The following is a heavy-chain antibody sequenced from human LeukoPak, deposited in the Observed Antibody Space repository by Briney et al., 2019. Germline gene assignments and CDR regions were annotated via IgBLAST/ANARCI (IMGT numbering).Heavy chain of an antibody. Sequence: GGSLRLSCPASGFTLSGYAMSWFGQPPGKGLEWVSTISGSGGRTYYADSVKGRVTISRDNSKTTLYLQMKSLRAEDTAVYYCAKSEHYDILTGYYKCDYWGQGTLVTVSS. CDR3: AKSEHYDILTGYYKCDY. V-gene: IGHV3-23*01. D-gene: IGHD3-9*01. CDR1: GFTLSGYA. J-gene: IGHJ4*02. CDR2: ISGSGGRT.